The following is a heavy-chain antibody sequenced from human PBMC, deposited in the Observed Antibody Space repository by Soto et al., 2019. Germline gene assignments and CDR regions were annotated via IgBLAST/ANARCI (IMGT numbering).Heavy chain of an antibody. V-gene: IGHV1-8*01. D-gene: IGHD3-10*01. CDR1: GYTFTRYD. CDR3: ATATSFYGSGSYKARGWFDP. CDR2: MNPNSGNT. J-gene: IGHJ5*02. Sequence: QVQLVQSGAEVKKPGASVKVSCKASGYTFTRYDINWVRQATGQGLEWMGWMNPNSGNTGYAQKFQGRVTMTRNTSISTAYMELSSLRSEDTAVYYCATATSFYGSGSYKARGWFDPWGQGTLVTVSS.